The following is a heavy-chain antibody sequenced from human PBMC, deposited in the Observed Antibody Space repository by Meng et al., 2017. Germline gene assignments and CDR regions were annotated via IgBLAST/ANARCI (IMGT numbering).Heavy chain of an antibody. CDR2: ISRSGSTI. CDR3: AREGGVDTAMALGLYFDY. J-gene: IGHJ4*02. D-gene: IGHD5-18*01. V-gene: IGHV3-48*03. Sequence: GGSLRLSCAASGFTFSSYEMNWVRQAPGKGLEWVSYISRSGSTIYYADSVKGRFTISRDNAKNSLYLQMNSLRAEDTAVYYCAREGGVDTAMALGLYFDYWGQGTLVTVSS. CDR1: GFTFSSYE.